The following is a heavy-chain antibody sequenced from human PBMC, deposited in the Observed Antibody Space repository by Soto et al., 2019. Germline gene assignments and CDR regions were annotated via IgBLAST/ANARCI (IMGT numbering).Heavy chain of an antibody. CDR3: VLTGYPTSLYYYYGMDV. CDR2: IIPIFGTA. D-gene: IGHD3-9*01. J-gene: IGHJ6*02. CDR1: GGTFSSYA. Sequence: SVKVSCKASGGTFSSYAISWVRQAPGQGLEWMGGIIPIFGTANYAQKFQGRVTITADESTSTAYMELSSLRSEDTAVYYCVLTGYPTSLYYYYGMDVWGQGTTVTVSS. V-gene: IGHV1-69*13.